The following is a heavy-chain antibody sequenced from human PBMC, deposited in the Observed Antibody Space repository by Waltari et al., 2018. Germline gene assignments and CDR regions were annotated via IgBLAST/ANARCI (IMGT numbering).Heavy chain of an antibody. CDR2: INGGGGST. Sequence: EVQLVESGGGLVQPGGSLRLPCAASGFSFSNYWMHWVRQSPGKGLVWVSRINGGGGSTSYADSVKGRFTISRDNAYNTLYLQMNSLRAEDTAVYYCTRSRYCSTTSCQVDWFDPWGQGTLVTVSS. V-gene: IGHV3-74*01. CDR3: TRSRYCSTTSCQVDWFDP. D-gene: IGHD2-2*01. CDR1: GFSFSNYW. J-gene: IGHJ5*02.